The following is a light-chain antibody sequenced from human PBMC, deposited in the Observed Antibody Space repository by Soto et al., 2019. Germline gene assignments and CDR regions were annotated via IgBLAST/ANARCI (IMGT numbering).Light chain of an antibody. CDR3: SSYTSSSTSNYV. Sequence: SVLTQPASVSGSPGQSITISCTGTSSDVGGYNYVSWYQQHPGKAPKLMIYEVSNRPSGVSNRFSGSKSGNTASLTISGLQAEDEADYYCSSYTSSSTSNYVFGTGTKVTVL. J-gene: IGLJ1*01. CDR2: EVS. CDR1: SSDVGGYNY. V-gene: IGLV2-14*01.